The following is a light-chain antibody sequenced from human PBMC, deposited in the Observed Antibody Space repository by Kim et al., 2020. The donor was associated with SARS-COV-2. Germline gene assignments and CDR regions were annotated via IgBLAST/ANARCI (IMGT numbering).Light chain of an antibody. J-gene: IGLJ2*01. CDR1: VLAKKY. CDR2: QDS. Sequence: SVSPGQTARITCSGDVLAKKYARWFQQKPGQAPVLVIYQDSERPSGIPERFSGSSSGTTVTLTISGAQVEDEADYYCCSAADNNVVFGGGTKLTVL. CDR3: CSAADNNVV. V-gene: IGLV3-27*01.